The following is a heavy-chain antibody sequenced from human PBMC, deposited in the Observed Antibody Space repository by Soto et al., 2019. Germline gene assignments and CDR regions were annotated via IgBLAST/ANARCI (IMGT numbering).Heavy chain of an antibody. CDR1: GFPFNTYA. J-gene: IGHJ2*01. D-gene: IGHD1-1*01. CDR2: ISGSGDDT. Sequence: PGGSLRLSCAASGFPFNTYAMNWVRQAPGKGLEWVSVISGSGDDTYYADTVKGRFTISRDNSKNTLFLQMDSLRPEDTAIYYCAKGGTTGKTNSHFWYLDLWGRGTLVTVSS. CDR3: AKGGTTGKTNSHFWYLDL. V-gene: IGHV3-23*01.